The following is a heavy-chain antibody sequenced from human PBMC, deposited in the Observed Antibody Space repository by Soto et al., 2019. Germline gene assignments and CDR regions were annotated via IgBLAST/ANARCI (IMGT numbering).Heavy chain of an antibody. J-gene: IGHJ5*02. CDR1: GYTFTSYD. Sequence: QVQLVQSGAEVKKPGASVKVSCKASGYTFTSYDINWVRQATGQGLEWMGWMNPNSGNTGYAQKFQGRVTMTRNTSISTAYMELSSLRSEDTAVYYCARDARYCSSTSCPKSWFDPWGQGTLVTVSS. CDR2: MNPNSGNT. V-gene: IGHV1-8*01. D-gene: IGHD2-2*01. CDR3: ARDARYCSSTSCPKSWFDP.